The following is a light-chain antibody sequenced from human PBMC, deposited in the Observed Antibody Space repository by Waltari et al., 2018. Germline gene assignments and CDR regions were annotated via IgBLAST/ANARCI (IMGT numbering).Light chain of an antibody. J-gene: IGKJ2*01. Sequence: DVVMTQSPLSLPVTLGQAASISCKSSQSLVNSDGNTHLTWFQQRPGQSQRRLISRVFTPDSGVPDRFSGSGSGTDFKPKISTVEAEDIGVYHSMQGTHWPNTFGQGTKLDIK. CDR3: MQGTHWPNT. CDR1: QSLVNSDGNTH. CDR2: RVF. V-gene: IGKV2-30*01.